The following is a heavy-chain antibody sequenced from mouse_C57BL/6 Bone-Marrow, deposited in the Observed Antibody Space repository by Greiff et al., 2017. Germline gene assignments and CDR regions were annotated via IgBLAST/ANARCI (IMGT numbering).Heavy chain of an antibody. V-gene: IGHV1-19*01. D-gene: IGHD2-1*01. CDR3: ARSHGNEGAY. J-gene: IGHJ3*01. CDR2: INPYNGGT. Sequence: EVQLQQSGPVLVKPGASVKMSCKASGYTFTDYYMNWVKQSPGKSLEWIGFINPYNGGTSYNQKFKGKATLTVDKSSSTAYMALHSLTSEDAAGYYSARSHGNEGAYWGQGTLVTVSA. CDR1: GYTFTDYY.